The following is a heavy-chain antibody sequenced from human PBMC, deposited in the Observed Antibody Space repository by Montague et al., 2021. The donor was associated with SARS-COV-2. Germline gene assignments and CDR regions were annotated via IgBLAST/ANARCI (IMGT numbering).Heavy chain of an antibody. D-gene: IGHD3-3*01. J-gene: IGHJ6*03. Sequence: TLSLTCTVSGDSITSKTHYWDWVRQPAGKGLEWIGRLLTSGATNFXXXLKSRLTISRDTSKNEFYLKLSSVTAADTAVYYCARDSPHFDFWRGHYGDKYYMDIWGKGPRSPSP. V-gene: IGHV4-61*02. CDR3: ARDSPHFDFWRGHYGDKYYMDI. CDR1: GDSITSKTHY. CDR2: LLTSGAT.